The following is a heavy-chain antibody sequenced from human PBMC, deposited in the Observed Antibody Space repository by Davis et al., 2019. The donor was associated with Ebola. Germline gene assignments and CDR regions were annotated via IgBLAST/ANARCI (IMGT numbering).Heavy chain of an antibody. Sequence: ASVKVSCKASGYTFTSYGISWVRQAPGQGLEWMGWISAYNGNTNYAQKLQGRVTMTTDTSTSTAYMELRSLRSDDTAVYYCARVSAQYSSGWYLDYWGQGTLVTVSS. J-gene: IGHJ4*02. D-gene: IGHD6-19*01. CDR1: GYTFTSYG. V-gene: IGHV1-18*01. CDR3: ARVSAQYSSGWYLDY. CDR2: ISAYNGNT.